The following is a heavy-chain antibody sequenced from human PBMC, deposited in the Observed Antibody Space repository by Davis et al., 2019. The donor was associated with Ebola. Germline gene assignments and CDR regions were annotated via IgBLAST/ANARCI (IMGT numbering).Heavy chain of an antibody. D-gene: IGHD3-16*02. Sequence: PSETLSLTCSVSGVSISSGGYYWNWIRQAPGKGLEWIGYIYDNENTYYNPSLESRLTMSIDTSRNHFSLNLTSVTAADTAVYYCARGSVIPVARYFDLWGRGTLVTVSS. CDR3: ARGSVIPVARYFDL. V-gene: IGHV4-30-4*01. CDR2: IYDNENT. J-gene: IGHJ2*01. CDR1: GVSISSGGYY.